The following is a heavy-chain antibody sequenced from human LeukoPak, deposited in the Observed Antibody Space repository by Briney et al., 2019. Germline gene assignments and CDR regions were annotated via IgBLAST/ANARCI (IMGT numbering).Heavy chain of an antibody. CDR3: AGLVGRYSSGLYYYYFDY. J-gene: IGHJ4*02. Sequence: SETLSLTCTVSRDSINSLDLWSWVRQPPGKGLEWIGEMYLSGTTHSNPSVKSRVTISIDKSKNQFFLNLSSVTAADTAVYYCAGLVGRYSSGLYYYYFDYWGQGTLVTVSS. V-gene: IGHV4-4*02. CDR2: MYLSGTT. CDR1: RDSINSLDL. D-gene: IGHD3-22*01.